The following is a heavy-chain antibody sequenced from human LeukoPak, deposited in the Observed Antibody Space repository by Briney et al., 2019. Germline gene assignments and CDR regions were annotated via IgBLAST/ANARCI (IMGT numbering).Heavy chain of an antibody. CDR2: ISGDGRTT. Sequence: PGGSLRLSCAASGFTFSMFAMTWVRQAPGKGLEWVSAISGDGRTTYFADSVKGRFTSSRDNSKNTVHLQMDRLRAEDTAIYYCARWCEGCRPDIDSWGQGTLVTVSS. D-gene: IGHD2-8*01. CDR1: GFTFSMFA. V-gene: IGHV3-23*01. CDR3: ARWCEGCRPDIDS. J-gene: IGHJ4*02.